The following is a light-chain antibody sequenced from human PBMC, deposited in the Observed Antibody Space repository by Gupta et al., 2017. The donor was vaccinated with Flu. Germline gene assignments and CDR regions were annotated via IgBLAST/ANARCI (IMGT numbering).Light chain of an antibody. J-gene: IGKJ2*01. V-gene: IGKV1-5*03. CDR2: KTS. Sequence: DIQMTQFPYTLSASVGDRVNITCRASQSISSLLVWYQQKPGKAPKILIYKTSSLKSGVPSRFSGSGSVTEFTRTINSLHPDDSATYYCKCQHTFGQGTKLEIK. CDR3: KCQHT. CDR1: QSISSL.